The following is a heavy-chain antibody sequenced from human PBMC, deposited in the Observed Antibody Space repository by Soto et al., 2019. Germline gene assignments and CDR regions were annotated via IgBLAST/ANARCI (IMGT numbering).Heavy chain of an antibody. CDR3: AITLRFLDGRPLFDY. Sequence: GASVKVSCKASGYTFTSYDINWVLQATGQGLEWMGWMNPNSGNTGYAQKFQGRVTMTRNTSISTAYMELSSLRSEDTAVYYCAITLRFLDGRPLFDYWGQGTLVTVSS. CDR1: GYTFTSYD. J-gene: IGHJ4*02. D-gene: IGHD3-3*01. V-gene: IGHV1-8*01. CDR2: MNPNSGNT.